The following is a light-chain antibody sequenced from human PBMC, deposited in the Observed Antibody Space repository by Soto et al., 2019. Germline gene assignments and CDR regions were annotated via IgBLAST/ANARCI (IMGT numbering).Light chain of an antibody. CDR1: QGISNS. CDR2: GAS. CDR3: QKYNSVPFT. Sequence: DIQMTQSPSSLSASVGDRVAITCRASQGISNSLAWYQQKPGKVPKLLIYGASTLQSGVPSRFSGSGSGTDFPLTIRSLPPEDGATLFRQKYNSVPFTFGPGTKVDIK. V-gene: IGKV1-27*01. J-gene: IGKJ3*01.